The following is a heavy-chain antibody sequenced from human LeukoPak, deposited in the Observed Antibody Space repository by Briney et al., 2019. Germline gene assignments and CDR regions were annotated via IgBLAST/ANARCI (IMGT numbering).Heavy chain of an antibody. CDR1: GGSINSRHW. CDR2: IYHSGTA. CDR3: ARDVGSAQPGF. J-gene: IGHJ4*02. V-gene: IGHV4-4*02. Sequence: PSGTLSLTCDVSGGSINSRHWWSWVRQPPGTGLEWIGEIYHSGTANYNPSLKSRDTMSADTSKNQISLKLTSVTAADTAVYYCARDVGSAQPGFWGQGILVTVSS. D-gene: IGHD6-25*01.